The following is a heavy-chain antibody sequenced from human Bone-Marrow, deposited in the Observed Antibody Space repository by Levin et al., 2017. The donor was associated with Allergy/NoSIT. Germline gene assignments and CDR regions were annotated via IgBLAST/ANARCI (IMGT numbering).Heavy chain of an antibody. Sequence: TGGSLRLSCTTSGFTFSDYGMHWVRQAPGKGLEWVAVISSDGPNRYYADSVKGRFTISRDNSKNTLYLQMNSLRAEDTAMYYCANSVTGHNVVYWGQGTLVTVSS. D-gene: IGHD2-8*01. CDR3: ANSVTGHNVVY. V-gene: IGHV3-30*18. CDR1: GFTFSDYG. J-gene: IGHJ4*02. CDR2: ISSDGPNR.